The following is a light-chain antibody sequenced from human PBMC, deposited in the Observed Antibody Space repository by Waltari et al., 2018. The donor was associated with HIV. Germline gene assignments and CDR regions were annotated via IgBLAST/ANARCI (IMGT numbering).Light chain of an antibody. CDR2: SNN. CDR1: NSNLGSNT. Sequence: QSVLTQPPSASGTPGPRVTISCSGSNSNLGSNTVNWYQQLPGTAPKLLIYSNNQRPSGVPDRFSGSKSGTSASLAISGLQSEDEADYYCAAWDDSLNGVVFGGGTKLTVL. V-gene: IGLV1-44*01. J-gene: IGLJ2*01. CDR3: AAWDDSLNGVV.